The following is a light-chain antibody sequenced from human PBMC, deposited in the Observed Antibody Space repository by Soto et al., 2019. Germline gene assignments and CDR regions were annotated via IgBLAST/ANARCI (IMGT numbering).Light chain of an antibody. CDR2: GNS. V-gene: IGLV1-40*01. CDR1: STNIGAGYD. J-gene: IGLJ1*01. Sequence: VLTQPPSVSGAPGQRVTISCTGSSTNIGAGYDVHWYQQLPGTAPKLLIYGNSNRPSGVPDRFSGSKSGTSASLAITGLQAEDEADYYCQSYDSSLSGYNYVFGTGTKVTVL. CDR3: QSYDSSLSGYNYV.